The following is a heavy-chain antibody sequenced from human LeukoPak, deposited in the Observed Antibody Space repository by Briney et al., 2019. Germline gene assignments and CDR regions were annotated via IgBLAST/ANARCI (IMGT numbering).Heavy chain of an antibody. D-gene: IGHD6-19*01. CDR3: VNQISGWVY. J-gene: IGHJ4*02. V-gene: IGHV3-64D*06. CDR1: GFTFSTRP. CDR2: SSGNGGSK. Sequence: RGSLRLSCSASGFTFSTRPMHWVRQAPGKGLEYVSGSSGNGGSKYYADSVKGRFTISRDNSKNTVYLQMSSLRPEDTAVYYCVNQISGWVYWDQGTLVTVSS.